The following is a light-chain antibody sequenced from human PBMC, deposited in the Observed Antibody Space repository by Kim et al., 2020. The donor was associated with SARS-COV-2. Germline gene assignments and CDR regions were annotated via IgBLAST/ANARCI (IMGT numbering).Light chain of an antibody. J-gene: IGKJ3*01. CDR2: SIS. V-gene: IGKV1-27*01. CDR3: QKYSTVPFT. Sequence: DIQMTQSPSSLSASVGDRVTITCRASQGVSKYLGWYQQKPGEVPTLLIGSISTLESGVPSRFSGSGSGTDFTLTISSLQPEDVATYYCQKYSTVPFTFGPGTKVDIK. CDR1: QGVSKY.